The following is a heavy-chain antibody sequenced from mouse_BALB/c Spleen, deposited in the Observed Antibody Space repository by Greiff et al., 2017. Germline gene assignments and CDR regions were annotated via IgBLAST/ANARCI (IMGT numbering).Heavy chain of an antibody. CDR3: ARDQSYYGYSMDY. Sequence: EVKLEESGGGLVQPGGSLKLSCAASGFTFSSYGMSWVRQTPDKRLELVATINSNGGSTYYPDSVKGRFTISRDNAKNTLYLQMSSLKSEDTAMYYCARDQSYYGYSMDYWGQGTSVTVSS. V-gene: IGHV5-6-3*01. CDR2: INSNGGST. D-gene: IGHD1-2*01. CDR1: GFTFSSYG. J-gene: IGHJ4*01.